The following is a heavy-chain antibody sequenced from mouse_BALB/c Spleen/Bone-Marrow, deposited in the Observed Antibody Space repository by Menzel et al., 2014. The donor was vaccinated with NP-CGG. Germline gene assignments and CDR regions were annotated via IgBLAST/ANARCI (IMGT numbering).Heavy chain of an antibody. V-gene: IGHV5-9-1*01. J-gene: IGHJ4*01. Sequence: EVKLVESGGGLVKTGGSLKLSCAASGFTFSSYAMSWVRQTPEKRLEWVATISSGGSYTYYPDSVKGRFTICRDNAKNTLYLQMSSRRAEDTAMYYCARLRTTEAMDYWGQGTSVTVSS. CDR3: ARLRTTEAMDY. CDR1: GFTFSSYA. D-gene: IGHD2-12*01. CDR2: ISSGGSYT.